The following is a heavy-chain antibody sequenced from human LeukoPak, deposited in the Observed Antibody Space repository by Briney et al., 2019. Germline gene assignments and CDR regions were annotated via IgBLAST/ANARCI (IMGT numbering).Heavy chain of an antibody. D-gene: IGHD5-18*01. Sequence: ASVKVSCKASGYSLINSGISWVRQAPGQGLEWMGWISGFNGNTNYAQKVRGRVTITTDTSTSTAYMELRSLRSDDTAVYYCAKGVGTALVHTNLDYWGQGTLVTVSS. CDR2: ISGFNGNT. CDR1: GYSLINSG. V-gene: IGHV1-18*01. J-gene: IGHJ4*02. CDR3: AKGVGTALVHTNLDY.